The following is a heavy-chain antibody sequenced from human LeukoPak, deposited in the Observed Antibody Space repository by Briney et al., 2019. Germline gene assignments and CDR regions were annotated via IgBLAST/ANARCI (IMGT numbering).Heavy chain of an antibody. CDR3: ARDRGYSGYDQSWVY. V-gene: IGHV1-2*02. CDR2: INPNSGGT. D-gene: IGHD5-12*01. Sequence: GASVKVSCKASGYTFTGYYMHWVRQAPGQGLEWMGWINPNSGGTNYAQKFQGRVTMTRDTSISTAYMELSRLRSDDTAVYYCARDRGYSGYDQSWVYWGQGTLVTVSS. CDR1: GYTFTGYY. J-gene: IGHJ4*02.